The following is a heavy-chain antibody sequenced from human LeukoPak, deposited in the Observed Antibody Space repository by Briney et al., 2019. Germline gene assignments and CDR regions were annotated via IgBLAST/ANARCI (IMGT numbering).Heavy chain of an antibody. J-gene: IGHJ5*02. CDR1: GYTFTSYG. D-gene: IGHD3-22*01. CDR2: ISAYNGHT. CDR3: ARDYYDSSGYESWFDP. Sequence: ASVKVSCKASGYTFTSYGISWVRQAPGQGLEWMGWISAYNGHTNYAQKLQGRVTMTTDTSASTAHMELRSLRSDDTAVYYCARDYYDSSGYESWFDPWGQGTLVTVSS. V-gene: IGHV1-18*01.